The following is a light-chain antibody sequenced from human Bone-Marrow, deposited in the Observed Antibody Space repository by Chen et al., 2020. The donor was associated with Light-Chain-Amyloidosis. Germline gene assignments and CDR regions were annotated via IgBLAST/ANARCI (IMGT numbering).Light chain of an antibody. J-gene: IGKJ4*01. CDR1: QTLLDSDDGNTY. CDR3: MQRIEFPFT. CDR2: MVS. V-gene: IGKV2-40*01. Sequence: LVMTTTILSLPVTPSEPASISCRPSQTLLDSDDGNTYLDWFLQKPGQSPQLLIYMVSHRDSGVPDRFSGSGSGTDFTLKISRVEAEDVGVYYCMQRIEFPFTFGGGTKVEIK.